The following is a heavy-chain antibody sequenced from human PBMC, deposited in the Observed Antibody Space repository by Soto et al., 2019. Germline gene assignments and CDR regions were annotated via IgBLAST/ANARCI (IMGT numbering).Heavy chain of an antibody. CDR3: ARRGPPAYCSSTSCYFFGMDV. Sequence: GESLKISCKGSGYSFTSYWISWVRQMPGKGLEWMGRIDPSDSYTNYSPSFQGHVTISADKSISTAYLQWSSLKASDTAMYYCARRGPPAYCSSTSCYFFGMDVWGQGTTVTVS. CDR2: IDPSDSYT. D-gene: IGHD2-2*01. CDR1: GYSFTSYW. J-gene: IGHJ6*02. V-gene: IGHV5-10-1*01.